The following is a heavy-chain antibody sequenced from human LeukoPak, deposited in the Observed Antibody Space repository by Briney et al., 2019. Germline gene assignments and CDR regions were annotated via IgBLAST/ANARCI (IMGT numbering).Heavy chain of an antibody. V-gene: IGHV5-51*01. CDR2: IYPGDSDT. CDR1: GYSFTSYW. Sequence: KPGESLKISCKGSGYSFTSYWIGLVRQMPGKGLEWMGIIYPGDSDTRNSPSFQGQVTISADKSISTAYLQWSSLKASDTAMYYCARRSKSYSSGWYDGFDMWGQGTMVTVSS. J-gene: IGHJ3*02. CDR3: ARRSKSYSSGWYDGFDM. D-gene: IGHD6-19*01.